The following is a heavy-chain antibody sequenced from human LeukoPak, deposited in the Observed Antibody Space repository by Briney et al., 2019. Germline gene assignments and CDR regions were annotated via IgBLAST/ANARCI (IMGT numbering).Heavy chain of an antibody. D-gene: IGHD4-17*01. V-gene: IGHV3-23*01. Sequence: AGGSLRLSCVVSGITFSSFAMSWVRQTPGKGPEWVSVISDSGGTTFYADSVKGRFTISRDNSKNTLYLQMNSLRAEDTAVYYCTTGPKNDYGDYSEFDYWGQGTLVTVSS. CDR1: GITFSSFA. CDR2: ISDSGGTT. CDR3: TTGPKNDYGDYSEFDY. J-gene: IGHJ4*02.